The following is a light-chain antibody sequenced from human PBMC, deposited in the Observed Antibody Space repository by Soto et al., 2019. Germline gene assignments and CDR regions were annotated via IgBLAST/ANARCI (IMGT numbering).Light chain of an antibody. V-gene: IGKV1-33*01. CDR1: HDITSY. CDR3: QHCDYLPI. CDR2: DAS. J-gene: IGKJ3*01. Sequence: DIQMTQSPSSLSASVGDRLTITCQASHDITSYLNWYQHKPGKAPKLLIYDASILEAGVPPRFSGSGSGTDFTLTISGLQPEDVATYYCQHCDYLPIFGPGTTVD.